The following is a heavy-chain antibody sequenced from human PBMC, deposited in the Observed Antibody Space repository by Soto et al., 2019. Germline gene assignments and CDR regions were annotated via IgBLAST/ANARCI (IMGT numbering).Heavy chain of an antibody. J-gene: IGHJ4*02. CDR2: LSGSGGDV. CDR3: ARTASLLDS. Sequence: QVQLVESGGGLVKPGGSLRLYCAASGFNFRDHYMNWIRQAPGKGLEWVSYLSGSGGDVNYADSVRGRFTMSRDNAQNSLFLQMNSLRAEDTAVYYCARTASLLDSWGQGTLVTVSS. V-gene: IGHV3-11*01. D-gene: IGHD2-21*02. CDR1: GFNFRDHY.